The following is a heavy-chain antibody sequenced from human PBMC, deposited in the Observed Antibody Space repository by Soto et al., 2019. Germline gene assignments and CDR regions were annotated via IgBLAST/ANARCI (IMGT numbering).Heavy chain of an antibody. CDR3: ARAPGGPYCSSTSCYINWFDP. D-gene: IGHD2-2*01. CDR1: GYTFTSYA. V-gene: IGHV1-3*01. J-gene: IGHJ5*02. CDR2: INAGNGNT. Sequence: ASVKVSCKASGYTFTSYAMHWVRQAPGQRLEWMGWINAGNGNTKYSQKFQGRVTITRDTSASTAYMELSSLRSEDTAVYYCARAPGGPYCSSTSCYINWFDPWGQGTLVTVSS.